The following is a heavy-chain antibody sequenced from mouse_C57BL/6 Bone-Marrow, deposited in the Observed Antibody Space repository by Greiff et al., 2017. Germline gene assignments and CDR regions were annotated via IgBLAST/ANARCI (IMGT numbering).Heavy chain of an antibody. D-gene: IGHD1-1*02. CDR1: GFTFTDYE. CDR2: IDPETGGT. V-gene: IGHV1-15*01. J-gene: IGHJ3*01. Sequence: QVQLQQSGAELVRPGASVTLSCKASGFTFTDYEMHWVKQTPVHGLEWIGAIDPETGGTAYNQKFKGKAILTADKSSSTAYIELRSLTSEDSAVYYCSLWRGFAYWGQGTLVTVSA. CDR3: SLWRGFAY.